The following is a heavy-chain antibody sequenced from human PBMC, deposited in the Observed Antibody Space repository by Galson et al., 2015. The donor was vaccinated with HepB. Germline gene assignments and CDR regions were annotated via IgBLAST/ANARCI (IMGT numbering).Heavy chain of an antibody. CDR3: ARDTTRAGFWSGYPDY. D-gene: IGHD3-3*01. CDR1: GFTFSSYS. V-gene: IGHV3-48*02. CDR2: ISSSSSTI. Sequence: SLRLSCAASGFTFSSYSMNWVRQAPGKGLEWVSYISSSSSTIYYADSVKGRFTISRDNAKNSLYLQMNSLRDEDTAVYYCARDTTRAGFWSGYPDYWGQGTLVTVSS. J-gene: IGHJ4*02.